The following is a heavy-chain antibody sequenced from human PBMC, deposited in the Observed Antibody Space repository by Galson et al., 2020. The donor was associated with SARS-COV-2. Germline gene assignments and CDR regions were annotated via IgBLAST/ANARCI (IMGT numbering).Heavy chain of an antibody. CDR1: GFTFSSYC. Sequence: GGSLRLSCAASGFTFSSYCMSWARQAPAKGLEWVANIKQDGREKYYVDSVKGRFTIPRDNAKNSLYLQMNSLRAEDTAVYHCAREPLAYYCDSRGYYYEYYCDYWGQGAMVAVAS. J-gene: IGHJ4*02. CDR3: AREPLAYYCDSRGYYYEYYCDY. V-gene: IGHV3-7*01. CDR2: IKQDGREK. D-gene: IGHD3-22*01.